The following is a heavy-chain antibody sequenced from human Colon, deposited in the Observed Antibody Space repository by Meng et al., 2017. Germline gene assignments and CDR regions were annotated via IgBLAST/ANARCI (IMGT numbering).Heavy chain of an antibody. J-gene: IGHJ5*02. V-gene: IGHV3-48*03. CDR3: ARGGTTHQLVRSSWFDP. Sequence: GESLKISCAASRFSFSNYEMNWVRQAPGKGLEWISYISSSGSPREYADSVKGRFTISRDNAKNSLYLQMNSLRVEDTAVYYCARGGTTHQLVRSSWFDPWGQGILVTVSS. CDR2: ISSSGSPR. CDR1: RFSFSNYE. D-gene: IGHD6-13*01.